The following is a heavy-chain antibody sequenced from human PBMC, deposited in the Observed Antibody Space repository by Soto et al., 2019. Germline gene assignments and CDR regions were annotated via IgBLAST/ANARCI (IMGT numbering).Heavy chain of an antibody. Sequence: QVQLVESGGGVVQPGRSLRLSCAASGFTFDSYGMHWVRQAPGKGLEWVAVISSDGNNKYYADSVKGRFSIYRDNFNNILYLQMSSLRVGDTAVYYCVKLQNTVTTCGSWGQGTLVTVSS. D-gene: IGHD4-17*01. CDR2: ISSDGNNK. V-gene: IGHV3-30*18. CDR1: GFTFDSYG. CDR3: VKLQNTVTTCGS. J-gene: IGHJ5*02.